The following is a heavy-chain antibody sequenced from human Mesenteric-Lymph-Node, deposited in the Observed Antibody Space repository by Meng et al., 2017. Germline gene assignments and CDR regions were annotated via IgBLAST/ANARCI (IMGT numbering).Heavy chain of an antibody. V-gene: IGHV4-4*02. D-gene: IGHD3-22*01. Sequence: QVRLQQPGPSLVEPSGTLSLTGTVSGGSITNRNLWSWVRLPPGKGLEWIGEVYLGGTIHHHPSLQSRVTISLDKAKDHLSLKLASVTAADTAVYYCASLKDYDGRGYYYFESWGQGTLVTVSS. CDR3: ASLKDYDGRGYYYFES. J-gene: IGHJ4*02. CDR2: VYLGGTI. CDR1: GGSITNRNL.